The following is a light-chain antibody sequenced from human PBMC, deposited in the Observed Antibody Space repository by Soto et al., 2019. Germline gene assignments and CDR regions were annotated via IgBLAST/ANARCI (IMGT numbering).Light chain of an antibody. J-gene: IGKJ5*01. CDR3: QQRSNWPLIT. CDR1: QSVTSY. Sequence: EMVLTHSPGTLSLSPGERATLSCRASQSVTSYLAWYQQKPGQAPRLLIYDASNRATGVPARFSGSGSGTDFTLTISSLQPEDFSVYYCQQRSNWPLITFGQGTRLEI. V-gene: IGKV3-11*01. CDR2: DAS.